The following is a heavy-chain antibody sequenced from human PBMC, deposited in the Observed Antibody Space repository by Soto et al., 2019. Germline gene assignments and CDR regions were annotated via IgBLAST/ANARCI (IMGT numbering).Heavy chain of an antibody. D-gene: IGHD6-25*01. CDR1: GFTFSAYW. J-gene: IGHJ4*02. CDR2: IKQAGSEK. Sequence: EVQLVESGGGLVQTGGSRRLSCAASGFTFSAYWRSWVRQAPGKGLEWVANIKQAGSEKYYVDSVNGRFIISRDDAKNSLFLQVNSLRVEDTAVYYCAREKRANGYFDYWGQGTLVTVSS. CDR3: AREKRANGYFDY. V-gene: IGHV3-7*01.